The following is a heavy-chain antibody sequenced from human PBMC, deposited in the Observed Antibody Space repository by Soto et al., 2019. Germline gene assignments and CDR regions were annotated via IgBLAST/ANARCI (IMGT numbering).Heavy chain of an antibody. CDR3: ARDKITGLFDY. J-gene: IGHJ4*02. V-gene: IGHV4-34*01. CDR1: GGSFSGYD. CDR2: INLSGST. Sequence: QVQLQQWGAGLLKPSETLSLTCAVYGGSFSGYDWTWIRQPPGTGLEWIGEINLSGSTNYNPSLKSRVTISVDTSKNQFSLKLTSVTAADTAVYYCARDKITGLFDYWGQGTLVTVSS. D-gene: IGHD2-8*02.